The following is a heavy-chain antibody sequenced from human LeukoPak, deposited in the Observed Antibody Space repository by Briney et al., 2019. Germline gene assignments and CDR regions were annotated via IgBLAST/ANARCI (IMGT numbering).Heavy chain of an antibody. Sequence: SETLSLTCTVSGGSISSSSYYWGWIRQPPGKGLEWIGRIYTSGSTNYNPSLKSRVTISVDTSKNQFSLKLSSVTAADTAVYYCASRRHCGGDCYSGRYWYFDLWGRGTLVTVSS. CDR2: IYTSGST. V-gene: IGHV4-61*05. J-gene: IGHJ2*01. D-gene: IGHD2-21*02. CDR3: ASRRHCGGDCYSGRYWYFDL. CDR1: GGSISSSSYY.